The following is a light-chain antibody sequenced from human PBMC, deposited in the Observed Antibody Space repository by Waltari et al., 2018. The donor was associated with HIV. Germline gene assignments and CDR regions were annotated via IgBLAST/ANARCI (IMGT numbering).Light chain of an antibody. CDR1: ISAVGVYNS. J-gene: IGLJ1*01. CDR3: CSYAGTYTYV. Sequence: QSALTQPRPVSGSPGPSVTIPCTGPISAVGVYNSVSWYQQNPGKAPKLMIYDVSKWPSGVPDRFSGSKSGNTASLTISGLQAEDEADYYCCSYAGTYTYVFGTGTKVTVL. V-gene: IGLV2-11*01. CDR2: DVS.